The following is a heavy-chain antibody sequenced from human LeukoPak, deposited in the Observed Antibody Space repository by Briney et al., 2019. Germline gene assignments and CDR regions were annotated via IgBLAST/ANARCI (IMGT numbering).Heavy chain of an antibody. V-gene: IGHV3-21*04. D-gene: IGHD3-9*01. J-gene: IGHJ4*02. Sequence: PGGSLRLSCAASGFTFSSYSMNWVRQAPGKGLEWVSFISSSGSYIYYADSVKGRFTISRDNAKNSLYLQMNSLRAEDTAVYYCAKGSYYDILTGYYLDYWGQGTLVTVSS. CDR2: ISSSGSYI. CDR1: GFTFSSYS. CDR3: AKGSYYDILTGYYLDY.